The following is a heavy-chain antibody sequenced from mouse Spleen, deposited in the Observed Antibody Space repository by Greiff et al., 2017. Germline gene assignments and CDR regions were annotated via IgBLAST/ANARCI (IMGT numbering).Heavy chain of an antibody. CDR2: ISSGGGNT. J-gene: IGHJ4*01. CDR1: GFTFSSYA. V-gene: IGHV5-9*01. CDR3: ARLGSYYAMDY. Sequence: DVMLVESGGGLVKLGGSLKLSCAASGFTFSSYAMSWVRQTPAKRLEWVATISSGGGNTYYPDSVKGRFTISRDNAKNTLYLQMSSLKSEDTAMYYCARLGSYYAMDYWGQGTSVTVSS.